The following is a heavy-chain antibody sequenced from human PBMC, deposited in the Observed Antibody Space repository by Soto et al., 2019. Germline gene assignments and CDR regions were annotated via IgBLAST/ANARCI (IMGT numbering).Heavy chain of an antibody. CDR1: GFTFRSYE. Sequence: EVQLVESGGGLVQPGGSLTLSCAASGFTFRSYEMHWVRQPPGKGLQWISYISADGAGTYYADSVRGRFTISRDNARNTPSLQMNSLRADDTAICYYVRDLHEPLRADVLRVTKWGQGTQVTVSS. J-gene: IGHJ4*02. D-gene: IGHD3-3*01. CDR2: ISADGAGT. CDR3: VRDLHEPLRADVLRVTK. V-gene: IGHV3-48*03.